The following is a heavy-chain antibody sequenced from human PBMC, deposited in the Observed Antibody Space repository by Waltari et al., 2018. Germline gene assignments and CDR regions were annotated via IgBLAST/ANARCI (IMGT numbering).Heavy chain of an antibody. Sequence: QITLKESGPTLVKPTQTLTLTCTLPGFPLTTTGVGVGWIRQPPGKALEWFALIYWNDDKRYSPSLRSRVTITKDTSKNQVVLTMTNMDPVDTATYYCAHSHDRNYAWQFDYWGQGTLVTVSS. CDR3: AHSHDRNYAWQFDY. V-gene: IGHV2-5*01. D-gene: IGHD1-7*01. CDR2: IYWNDDK. CDR1: GFPLTTTGVG. J-gene: IGHJ4*02.